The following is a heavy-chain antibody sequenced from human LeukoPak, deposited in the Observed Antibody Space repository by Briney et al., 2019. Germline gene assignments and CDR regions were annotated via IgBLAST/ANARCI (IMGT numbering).Heavy chain of an antibody. V-gene: IGHV4-61*02. J-gene: IGHJ6*03. CDR3: ARDGPEGYSYGYDYYYMDV. CDR2: IYASGST. D-gene: IGHD5-18*01. Sequence: SETLSLTCTVSGGSISSGSYYWSWIRQPAGKGLEWIGRIYASGSTNYNPSLKSRVTISVDTSKNQFSLKLSSVTAADTAVYYCARDGPEGYSYGYDYYYMDVWGKGTTVTISS. CDR1: GGSISSGSYY.